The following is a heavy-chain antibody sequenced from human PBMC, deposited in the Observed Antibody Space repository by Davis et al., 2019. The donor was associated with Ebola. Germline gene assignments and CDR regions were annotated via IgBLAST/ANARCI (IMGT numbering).Heavy chain of an antibody. CDR3: AKKGKDIVVVVAASHAEYFQH. V-gene: IGHV3-21*04. D-gene: IGHD2-15*01. J-gene: IGHJ1*01. Sequence: GGSLRLSCAASGFTFSSYSMNWVRQAPGKGLEWVSSISSSSSYIYYADSVKGRFTISRDNSKNTLYLQMNSLRAEDTAVYYCAKKGKDIVVVVAASHAEYFQHWGQGTLVTVSS. CDR1: GFTFSSYS. CDR2: ISSSSSYI.